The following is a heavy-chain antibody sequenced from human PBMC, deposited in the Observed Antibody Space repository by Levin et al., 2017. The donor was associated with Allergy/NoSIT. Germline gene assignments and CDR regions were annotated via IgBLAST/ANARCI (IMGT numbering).Heavy chain of an antibody. V-gene: IGHV4-59*01. J-gene: IGHJ4*02. D-gene: IGHD3-10*01. Sequence: SETLSLTCTVSGGSISRYYWSWIRQPPGKGLEWIGYIYYSGSTNYNPSLKNRVTISVDTSKNQFSLKLSSVTAADTAVYYCARAGGGFDYWGQGTLVTVSS. CDR3: ARAGGGFDY. CDR2: IYYSGST. CDR1: GGSISRYY.